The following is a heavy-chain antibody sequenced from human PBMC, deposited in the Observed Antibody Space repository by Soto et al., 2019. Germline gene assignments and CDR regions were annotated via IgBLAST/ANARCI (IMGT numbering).Heavy chain of an antibody. CDR2: ISSSGSTI. J-gene: IGHJ3*02. Sequence: GGSLRLSCAASGFTFSSYEMNWFRQAPGKGLEWVSYISSSGSTIYYADSVKGRFTISRDNAKNSLYLQMNSLRAEDTAVYYCARSSGYDAFDIWGQGTMVTVSS. CDR3: ARSSGYDAFDI. CDR1: GFTFSSYE. V-gene: IGHV3-48*03. D-gene: IGHD6-13*01.